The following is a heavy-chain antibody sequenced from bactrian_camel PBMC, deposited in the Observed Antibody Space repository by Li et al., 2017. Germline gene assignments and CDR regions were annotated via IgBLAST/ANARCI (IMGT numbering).Heavy chain of an antibody. CDR1: GYRDSSHC. V-gene: IGHV3S1*01. D-gene: IGHD3*01. J-gene: IGHJ7*01. Sequence: HVQLVESGGGLVQVGGSLRLSCVASGYRDSSHCMSWFRQAPGKERVGVAGICTGRDKTYYADAVKGRFTISQDYGKKTLYLQMDTLKPEDTATYYCAADQLRDGDSNPGSWDRMDLWGEGTQVTVS. CDR2: ICTGRDKT.